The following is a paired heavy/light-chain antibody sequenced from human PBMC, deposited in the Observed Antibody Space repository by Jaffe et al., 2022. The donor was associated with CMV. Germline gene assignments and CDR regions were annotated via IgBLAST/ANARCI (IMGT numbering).Light chain of an antibody. Sequence: QSVLTQPASVSGSPGQSITISCSGSTSDFGTYSYVSWYQQHPGKAPTLILYAVGNRPSGVSTRFSGSKSGNTASLTISGLQAEDETDYYCSAFTPTDSWMFGGGTKVTVL. CDR1: TSDFGTYSY. CDR2: AVG. J-gene: IGLJ3*02. CDR3: SAFTPTDSWM. V-gene: IGLV2-14*03.
Heavy chain of an antibody. CDR2: IYHNGRP. CDR3: GAATVVTYSFDY. J-gene: IGHJ4*02. CDR1: GDSVTDGGYH. Sequence: QVQLQESGPGLVKPSQTLSLTCTVSGDSVTDGGYHWTWIRQHPGRGLEYIGSIYHNGRPDYSPTLKSRVTISVDKSKNQMTLIVNSVTSADTAVYYCGAATVVTYSFDYWGQGTLVTVSS. V-gene: IGHV4-31*03. D-gene: IGHD6-25*01.